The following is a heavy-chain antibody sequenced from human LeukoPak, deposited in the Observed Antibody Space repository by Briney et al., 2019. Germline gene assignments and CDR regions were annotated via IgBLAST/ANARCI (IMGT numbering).Heavy chain of an antibody. Sequence: GGSLRLSCAASGFTFSSYSMTWVRQAPGKGLEWVSSISSSSSYIYYADSVKGRFTISRDNAKNSLYLQMNSLRAEDTAVYYCARGSGGSCIDYWGQGTLVTVSS. V-gene: IGHV3-21*01. CDR1: GFTFSSYS. J-gene: IGHJ4*02. CDR3: ARGSGGSCIDY. CDR2: ISSSSSYI. D-gene: IGHD2-15*01.